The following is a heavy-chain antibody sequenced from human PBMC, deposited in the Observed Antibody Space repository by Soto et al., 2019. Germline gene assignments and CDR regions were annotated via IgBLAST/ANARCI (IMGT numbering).Heavy chain of an antibody. CDR1: GASTSRYY. Sequence: SETLSLTCTVSGASTSRYYWSWIRQPPGKRLDWIGYLHYSGSTNSKPSLKSRVTMSVDASKNQFSLKLTSVTAADTAVYYCARCLRDGYNCRFDSWGQGTLVTVS. V-gene: IGHV4-59*08. D-gene: IGHD5-12*01. CDR3: ARCLRDGYNCRFDS. J-gene: IGHJ4*01. CDR2: LHYSGST.